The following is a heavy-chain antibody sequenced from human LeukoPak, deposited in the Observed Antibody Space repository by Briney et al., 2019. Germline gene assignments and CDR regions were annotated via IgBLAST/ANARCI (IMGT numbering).Heavy chain of an antibody. CDR2: IIDSGNSI. D-gene: IGHD2-21*02. V-gene: IGHV3-23*01. CDR1: GFTFSSCA. J-gene: IGHJ4*02. Sequence: GGSLRLSCAASGFTFSSCAMSWVRQAPGKGLEWVSTIIDSGNSIYYADSAEGRFTISRDNSKNTLYLQMNNLRAEDTAVYYCVKQRIGGCYGYFDYWGQGTLVTVSS. CDR3: VKQRIGGCYGYFDY.